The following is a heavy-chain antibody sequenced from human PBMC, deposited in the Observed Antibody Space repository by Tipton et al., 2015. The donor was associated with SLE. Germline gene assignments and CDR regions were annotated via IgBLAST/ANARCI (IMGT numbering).Heavy chain of an antibody. D-gene: IGHD5-24*01. CDR3: AIRDPYYGMDV. V-gene: IGHV4-61*05. CDR1: GGSISSSSYY. Sequence: GLGKPSETLSLTCTVSGGSISSSSYYWGWIRQPPGKGLEWIGYIYYSGSTNYNPSLKSRVTISVDTSKNQFSLKLSSVTAADTAVYYCAIRDPYYGMDVCGLVTTVTVSS. CDR2: IYYSGST. J-gene: IGHJ6*02.